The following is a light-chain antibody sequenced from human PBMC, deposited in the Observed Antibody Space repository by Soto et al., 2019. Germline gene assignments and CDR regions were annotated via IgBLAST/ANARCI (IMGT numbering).Light chain of an antibody. CDR3: QHWYNYSWT. J-gene: IGKJ1*01. CDR1: QSISVW. Sequence: DIQLTQSPSTLSASVGDRVTITCRASQSISVWLTWYQQKPGKAPNFLIYKSSNLESGVPSRFSGGGSGTEFTLTISSLQPDDFATYHCQHWYNYSWTFGQGTKVEIK. V-gene: IGKV1-5*03. CDR2: KSS.